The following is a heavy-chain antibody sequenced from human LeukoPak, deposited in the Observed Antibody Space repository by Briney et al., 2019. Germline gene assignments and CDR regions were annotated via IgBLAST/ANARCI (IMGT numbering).Heavy chain of an antibody. CDR1: GYSISSGYY. CDR3: ARASYYGSAIDY. D-gene: IGHD3-10*01. CDR2: IYHSGST. J-gene: IGHJ4*02. Sequence: PSETLSLTCTVSGYSISSGYYWGWIRQPPGKGLEWIGSIYHSGSTDYNPSLKSRVTISVDTSKNQLSLKLSSVTAADTAVYYCARASYYGSAIDYWGQGTLVTVSS. V-gene: IGHV4-38-2*02.